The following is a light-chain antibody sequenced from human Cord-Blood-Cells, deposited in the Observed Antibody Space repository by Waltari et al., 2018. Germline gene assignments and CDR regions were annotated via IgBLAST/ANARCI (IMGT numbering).Light chain of an antibody. J-gene: IGLJ2*01. CDR2: QDS. Sequence: SYELTQPPSVSVSPGQTASITCSGAKLGDKYACWYQKKPAQSPVLVIYQDSERPSGIPERFSGSNSGNTATLTISGTQAMDEADYYCQAWDSSTGVFGGGTKLTVL. V-gene: IGLV3-1*01. CDR3: QAWDSSTGV. CDR1: KLGDKY.